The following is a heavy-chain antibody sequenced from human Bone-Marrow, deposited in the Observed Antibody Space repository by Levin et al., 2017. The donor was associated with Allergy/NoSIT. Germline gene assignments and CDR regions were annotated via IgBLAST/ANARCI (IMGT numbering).Heavy chain of an antibody. J-gene: IGHJ4*02. V-gene: IGHV2-5*02. CDR2: IYWDDDK. CDR1: GFSLSTHGVG. CDR3: ARSTWYSSGWSYYFDS. Sequence: SGPTLVKPTQTLTLTCTFSGFSLSTHGVGVGWVRQPPGKAPEWLALIYWDDDKRYSPSLKSRLSITKDTSKNQVVLTMTNMDPVDTATYFCARSTWYSSGWSYYFDSWGQGTLVTVSS. D-gene: IGHD6-19*01.